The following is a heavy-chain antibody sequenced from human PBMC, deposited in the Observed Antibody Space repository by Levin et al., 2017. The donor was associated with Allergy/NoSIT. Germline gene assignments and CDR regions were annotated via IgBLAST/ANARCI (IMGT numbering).Heavy chain of an antibody. D-gene: IGHD2-2*01. CDR2: INSDGSST. V-gene: IGHV3-74*01. CDR3: ARDVRSLLRDCSSTSCYMLGRAGMDV. J-gene: IGHJ6*02. CDR1: GFTFSSYW. Sequence: GGSLRLSCAASGFTFSSYWMHWVRQAPGKGLVWVSRINSDGSSTSYADSVKGRFTISRDNAKNTLYLQMNSLRAEDTAVYYCARDVRSLLRDCSSTSCYMLGRAGMDVWGQGTTVTVSS.